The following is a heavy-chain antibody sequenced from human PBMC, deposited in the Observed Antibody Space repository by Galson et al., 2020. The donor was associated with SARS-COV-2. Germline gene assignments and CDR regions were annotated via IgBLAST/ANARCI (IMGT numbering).Heavy chain of an antibody. CDR3: ARGPSAVIVATRQRGRYGMDV. V-gene: IGHV4-34*01. J-gene: IGHJ6*02. Sequence: SETLSLTCAVYGGSFSGYYWNWIRQPPGKGLEWIGEINHSGSTNYNPSLKSRVTISVDTSKNQFSLKLSSVTAADTAVYYCARGPSAVIVATRQRGRYGMDVWGQGTTVTVSS. D-gene: IGHD5-12*01. CDR2: INHSGST. CDR1: GGSFSGYY.